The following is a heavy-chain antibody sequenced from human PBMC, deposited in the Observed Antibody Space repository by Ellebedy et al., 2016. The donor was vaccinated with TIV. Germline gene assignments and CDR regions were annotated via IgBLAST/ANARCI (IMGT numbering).Heavy chain of an antibody. Sequence: ASVKVSCXASNYNFTSYGISWVRQAPGHGLEWMAWISARNGNRNYAQKFRGRVTVTTDTSTNTAYMDLRSLRYDDTAVYYCARDESGYNYRHMDVWGKGTTVTVSS. D-gene: IGHD1-1*01. J-gene: IGHJ6*03. CDR3: ARDESGYNYRHMDV. CDR1: NYNFTSYG. V-gene: IGHV1-18*01. CDR2: ISARNGNR.